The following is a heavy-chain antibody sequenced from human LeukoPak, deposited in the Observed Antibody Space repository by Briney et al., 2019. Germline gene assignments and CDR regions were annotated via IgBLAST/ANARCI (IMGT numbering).Heavy chain of an antibody. CDR3: ARGAGYCSSTSCYGSRGYYYGMDV. D-gene: IGHD2-2*01. V-gene: IGHV4-34*01. CDR1: GGSFSGYY. J-gene: IGHJ6*02. CDR2: INHSGST. Sequence: PSETLSLTCAVYGGSFSGYYWSWIRQPPGKGLEWIGEINHSGSTNYNPSLKSRVTISVDTSKNQFSLKLSSVTAADTAVYYCARGAGYCSSTSCYGSRGYYYGMDVWGQGTTVTVSS.